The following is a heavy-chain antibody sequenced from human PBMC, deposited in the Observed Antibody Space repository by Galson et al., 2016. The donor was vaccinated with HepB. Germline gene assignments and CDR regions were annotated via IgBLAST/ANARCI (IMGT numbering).Heavy chain of an antibody. D-gene: IGHD6-19*01. CDR2: IYHSGTT. Sequence: SETLSLTCAVSGGSLSSRDWWSWVRQPPGKGLQWIGEIYHSGTTNYNPSLKSRVTISVDKSKNQFSLKLSSVTAADTAVYYFAREIAVAGHIDYWGQGTLVTVSS. J-gene: IGHJ4*02. CDR3: AREIAVAGHIDY. V-gene: IGHV4-4*02. CDR1: GGSLSSRDW.